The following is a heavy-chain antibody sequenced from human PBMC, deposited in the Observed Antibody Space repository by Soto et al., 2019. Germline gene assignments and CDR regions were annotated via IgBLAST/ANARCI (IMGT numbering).Heavy chain of an antibody. CDR2: ISSHGRNQ. CDR3: ARAKNPYDLENHFNQLPHH. Sequence: PGGSLRLSCAASGFTFSNFDMHWVRQAPGEGLEWLAIISSHGRNQIYADSVKGRFTISRDNSKNTLDLQVDSLRVEDTAVYYCARAKNPYDLENHFNQLPHHWGLGTLVTVSS. CDR1: GFTFSNFD. J-gene: IGHJ1*01. D-gene: IGHD2-2*01. V-gene: IGHV3-30*04.